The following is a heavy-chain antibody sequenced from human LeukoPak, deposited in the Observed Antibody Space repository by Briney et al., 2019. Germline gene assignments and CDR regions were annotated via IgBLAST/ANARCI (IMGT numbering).Heavy chain of an antibody. Sequence: GESLKISCKGSGYSLTSYWIGWVRQMPGKGLEWMGIIYPGDSDSRYSPSFQGQVTISADKSISTAYLQWNSLKASDTAMYYCARMRDAYPDHWGQGTLISVSS. D-gene: IGHD5-24*01. CDR1: GYSLTSYW. CDR3: ARMRDAYPDH. V-gene: IGHV5-51*01. J-gene: IGHJ4*02. CDR2: IYPGDSDS.